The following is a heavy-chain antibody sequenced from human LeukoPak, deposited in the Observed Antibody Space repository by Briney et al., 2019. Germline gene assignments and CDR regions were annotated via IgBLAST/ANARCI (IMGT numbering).Heavy chain of an antibody. CDR2: IFPADSET. CDR3: ARLPTIFGKIDS. V-gene: IGHV5-51*01. Sequence: GESLKISCKGSGYRFTSYWIGWVRQMPGKGLEWMRIIFPADSETRYSPSFQGQVTISVDKSISTAYLQWSSPKASDTAMYYCARLPTIFGKIDSWGQGTLVTVSS. CDR1: GYRFTSYW. J-gene: IGHJ4*02. D-gene: IGHD3-3*01.